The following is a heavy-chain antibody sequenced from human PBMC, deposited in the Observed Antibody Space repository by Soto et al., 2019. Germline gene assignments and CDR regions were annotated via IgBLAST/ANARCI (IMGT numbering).Heavy chain of an antibody. V-gene: IGHV4-30-4*01. D-gene: IGHD7-27*01. J-gene: IGHJ4*02. Sequence: QVQLQESGPGLVKPSQTLSLTCTVSGGSISTVNYWWSWIRQSPDMGLEWIGHNYNGGSTYNNPSLGSRVTMSVDTSKNPLSLTLSSVSAADTAVYYCARGPSGDKVDSWGQGTLVTVSS. CDR3: ARGPSGDKVDS. CDR2: NYNGGST. CDR1: GGSISTVNYW.